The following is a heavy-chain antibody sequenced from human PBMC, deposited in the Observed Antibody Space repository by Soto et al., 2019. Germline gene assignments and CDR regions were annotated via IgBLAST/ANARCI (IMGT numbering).Heavy chain of an antibody. D-gene: IGHD1-26*01. CDR3: ARDRGLAATTDF. V-gene: IGHV4-30-4*01. Sequence: SETLSLTCTVSGGSISSGDYYWSWIRQPPGKGLEWIGYINYSGSTYYNPSLESRVTISVDTSKNQFSLSLYSVTAADSAVYYCARDRGLAATTDFWGQGTLVTVSS. J-gene: IGHJ4*02. CDR1: GGSISSGDYY. CDR2: INYSGST.